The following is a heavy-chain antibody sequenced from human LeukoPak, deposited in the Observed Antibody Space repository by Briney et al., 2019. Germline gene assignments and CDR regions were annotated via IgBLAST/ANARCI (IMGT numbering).Heavy chain of an antibody. CDR3: ARDPDPIVGVSFDY. CDR2: VNQGGSEK. CDR1: GFTFSSHW. Sequence: GGSLRLSCAASGFTFSSHWMNWVRQAPGKGREGVANVNQGGSEKNYVDSVKGRFTISRDNAKNSLYLQMNSLGVEDTAVYYCARDPDPIVGVSFDYWGQGTLVTVSS. V-gene: IGHV3-7*01. D-gene: IGHD1-26*01. J-gene: IGHJ4*02.